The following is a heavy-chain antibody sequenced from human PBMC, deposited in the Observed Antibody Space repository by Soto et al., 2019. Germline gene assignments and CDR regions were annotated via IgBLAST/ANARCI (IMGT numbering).Heavy chain of an antibody. CDR3: VRDGSSHRTRYVDYYY. Sequence: GGAFRLCCGGSGVRSGRCEMHGGRQAPGKGLEWLSFTSYDGSINYYADSVKGRFTVSRDNARNSLYLQMNSLRPEDTAVYYCVRDGSSHRTRYVDYYYRGQGT. D-gene: IGHD2-2*01. V-gene: IGHV3-30*04. J-gene: IGHJ4*01. CDR1: GVRSGRCE. CDR2: TSYDGSIN.